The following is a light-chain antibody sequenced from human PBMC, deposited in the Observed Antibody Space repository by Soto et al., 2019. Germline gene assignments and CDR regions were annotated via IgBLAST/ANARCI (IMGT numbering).Light chain of an antibody. CDR1: QSISSW. CDR2: DAS. Sequence: DIQMTQSPSTLSASVGDRVTITCRASQSISSWLAWYQQKPGKAPKLLIYDASSLESVVPSRFSVSGSGTKFTLAIRGLQPDDLATYYCQQYNSYAPTFGQGTKVEIK. J-gene: IGKJ1*01. CDR3: QQYNSYAPT. V-gene: IGKV1-5*01.